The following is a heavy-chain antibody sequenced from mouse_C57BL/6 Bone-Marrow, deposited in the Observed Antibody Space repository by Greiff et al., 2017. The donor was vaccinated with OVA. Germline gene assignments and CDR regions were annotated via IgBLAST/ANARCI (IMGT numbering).Heavy chain of an antibody. Sequence: QVQLQQPGAELVRPGTSVKLSCKASGYTFTSYWMHWVKQRPGQGLEWIGVIDPSDSYTNYNQKFKGKATLTVDTSSSTAYMQLSSLTSEDSAVYYCARREVYDWFAYWGQGTLVTVSA. D-gene: IGHD2-12*01. CDR1: GYTFTSYW. CDR3: ARREVYDWFAY. J-gene: IGHJ3*01. CDR2: IDPSDSYT. V-gene: IGHV1-59*01.